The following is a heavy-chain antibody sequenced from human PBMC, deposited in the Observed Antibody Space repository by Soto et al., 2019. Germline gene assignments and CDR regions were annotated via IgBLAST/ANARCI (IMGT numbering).Heavy chain of an antibody. J-gene: IGHJ4*02. V-gene: IGHV4-34*01. Sequence: PSETLSLTCTVSGGSLGSYYWSWIRQPPGKGLEWIGEISQSGNTNYSPSLKSRVSISIDTSKKQFSLNLASVSAADTAVYYCARAPKVSGSSQTRPDFWGQGTLVTVSS. D-gene: IGHD6-6*01. CDR3: ARAPKVSGSSQTRPDF. CDR2: ISQSGNT. CDR1: GGSLGSYY.